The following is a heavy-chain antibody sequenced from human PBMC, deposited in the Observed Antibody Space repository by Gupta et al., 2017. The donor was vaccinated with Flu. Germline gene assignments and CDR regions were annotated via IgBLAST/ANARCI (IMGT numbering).Heavy chain of an antibody. Sequence: EEQLVASGGGLVQPGGSLRLSCVVSGFTFRSYWMDWVRQAPGKGLEWVANIAADDSVKNYADSVKGRFTISRDDAKNSVYLQMNSLRADDTAVYYCARNRGWQQFDYWGQGALVTVSS. D-gene: IGHD5-24*01. CDR2: IAADDSVK. V-gene: IGHV3-7*01. CDR3: ARNRGWQQFDY. CDR1: GFTFRSYW. J-gene: IGHJ4*02.